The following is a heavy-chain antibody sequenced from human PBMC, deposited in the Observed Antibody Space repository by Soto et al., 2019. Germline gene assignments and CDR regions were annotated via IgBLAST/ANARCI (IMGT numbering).Heavy chain of an antibody. V-gene: IGHV1-18*04. CDR1: GYTFTSYY. Sequence: GASVKVSCKASGYTFTSYYMHWVRQAPGQGLEWMGIINADNGNTNYAQKLQGRVTMTTDTSTSTAYMELRSLRSDDTAVYYCATLLNLLSSSWYHYFDYWGQGTLVTVSS. J-gene: IGHJ4*02. D-gene: IGHD6-13*01. CDR2: INADNGNT. CDR3: ATLLNLLSSSWYHYFDY.